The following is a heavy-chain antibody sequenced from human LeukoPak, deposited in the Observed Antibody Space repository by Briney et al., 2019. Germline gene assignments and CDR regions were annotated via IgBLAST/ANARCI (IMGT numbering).Heavy chain of an antibody. CDR2: INPNSGGT. CDR3: ARDRGYSLIDY. V-gene: IGHV1-2*02. J-gene: IGHJ4*02. Sequence: ASVKVSCKASGYTFTRYHIHWVRQAPGQGLEWMGWINPNSGGTNYAQKFQGRVTMTRDTSISTAYMELSRLRSDDTAVYYCARDRGYSLIDYWGQGTLVTVSS. CDR1: GYTFTRYH. D-gene: IGHD5-18*01.